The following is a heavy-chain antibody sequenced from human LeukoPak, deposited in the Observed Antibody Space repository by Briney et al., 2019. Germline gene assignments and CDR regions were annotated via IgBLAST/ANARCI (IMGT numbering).Heavy chain of an antibody. V-gene: IGHV3-21*04. CDR2: ISSSSSYI. J-gene: IGHJ3*02. CDR3: AKVVMVYATNDAFDI. D-gene: IGHD2-8*01. CDR1: GFTFSSYS. Sequence: GGSLRLSCAASGFTFSSYSMNWVRQAPGKGLEWVSSISSSSSYIYYADSVKGRFTISRDNAKNSLYLQMNSLRAEDTALYYCAKVVMVYATNDAFDIWGQGTMVTVSS.